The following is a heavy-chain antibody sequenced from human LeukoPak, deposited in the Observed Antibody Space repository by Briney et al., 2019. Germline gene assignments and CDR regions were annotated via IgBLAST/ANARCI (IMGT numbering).Heavy chain of an antibody. D-gene: IGHD3-16*01. CDR1: GFTFSSYT. CDR2: ISSTSSYI. CDR3: ARITPSYHYYMDV. Sequence: PGGSLRLSCAASGFTFSSYTMNWVRQAPGKGLEWVSSISSTSSYIYYADSVKGRFTISRDNAKNSLYLQMNSLRAEDTAVYYCARITPSYHYYMDVWGKGTTVTVSS. V-gene: IGHV3-21*01. J-gene: IGHJ6*03.